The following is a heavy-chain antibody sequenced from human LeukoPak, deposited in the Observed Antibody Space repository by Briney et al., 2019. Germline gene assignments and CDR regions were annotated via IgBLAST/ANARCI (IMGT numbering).Heavy chain of an antibody. CDR2: ISYDGSNK. CDR3: EKIAAAGSY. V-gene: IGHV3-30-3*02. Sequence: PGGSLRLSCAASGFTFSSYAMHWVRQAPGKGLEWVAVISYDGSNKYYADSVKGRFTISRDNSKNTLYLQMNSLRAEETAVYYCEKIAAAGSYWGQGTLVTVSS. D-gene: IGHD6-13*01. CDR1: GFTFSSYA. J-gene: IGHJ4*02.